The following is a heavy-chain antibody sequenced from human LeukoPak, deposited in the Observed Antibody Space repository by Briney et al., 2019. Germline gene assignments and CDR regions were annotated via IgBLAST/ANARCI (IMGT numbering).Heavy chain of an antibody. J-gene: IGHJ3*02. Sequence: PGGSLRLSCAASGFTFSSYSMNWVRQAPGKGLEWVSSVSSSSSYIYYADSVKGRFTISRDNAKNSLYLQMNSLRAEDTAVYYCARVDIVVVLGAFDIWGQGTMVTVSS. CDR3: ARVDIVVVLGAFDI. CDR2: VSSSSSYI. D-gene: IGHD2-2*03. CDR1: GFTFSSYS. V-gene: IGHV3-21*01.